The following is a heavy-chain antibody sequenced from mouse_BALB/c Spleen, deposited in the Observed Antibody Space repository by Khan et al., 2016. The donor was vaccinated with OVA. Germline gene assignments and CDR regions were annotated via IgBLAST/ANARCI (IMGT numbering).Heavy chain of an antibody. CDR1: GYSFTNYE. D-gene: IGHD1-1*02. J-gene: IGHJ1*01. Sequence: QIQLVQSGPEVKKPGETVKISCKASGYSFTNYEMNWVRQAPGKGLKWMGWINTYTGEPTYADDFKGRFAFSLETSASTAYLQINNLKNEDTDTYFCASGGYWYFDVWGAGTTVTVSS. CDR3: ASGGYWYFDV. CDR2: INTYTGEP. V-gene: IGHV9-3-1*01.